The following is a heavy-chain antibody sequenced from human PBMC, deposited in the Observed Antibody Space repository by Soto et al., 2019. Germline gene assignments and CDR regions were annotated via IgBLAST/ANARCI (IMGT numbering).Heavy chain of an antibody. D-gene: IGHD6-19*01. CDR2: IYYSGST. J-gene: IGHJ5*02. V-gene: IGHV4-59*01. Sequence: QVQLQESGPGLVKPSETLSLTCTVSGGSISTYYWSWIRQPPGKGLEWIGYIYYSGSTNYNPSLTRRVPLSHDTSQYHSSLRLSSVAAADPAVYYCARETCSSGWYYWFDPWGQGTLVTVSS. CDR3: ARETCSSGWYYWFDP. CDR1: GGSISTYY.